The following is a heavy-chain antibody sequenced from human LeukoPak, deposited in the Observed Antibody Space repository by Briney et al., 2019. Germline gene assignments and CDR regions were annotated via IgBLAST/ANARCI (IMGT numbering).Heavy chain of an antibody. D-gene: IGHD3-16*02. V-gene: IGHV4-34*01. Sequence: PSETLSLTCAVYGGSFSGYYWIWIRQPPGKGLEWIGEINHSGSTNYNPPLKGRVTISVDTSKNQFSLKLSSVTAADTAVYYCARFMITFGGVIPYHAFDIWGQGTMVTVSS. CDR3: ARFMITFGGVIPYHAFDI. CDR1: GGSFSGYY. J-gene: IGHJ3*02. CDR2: INHSGST.